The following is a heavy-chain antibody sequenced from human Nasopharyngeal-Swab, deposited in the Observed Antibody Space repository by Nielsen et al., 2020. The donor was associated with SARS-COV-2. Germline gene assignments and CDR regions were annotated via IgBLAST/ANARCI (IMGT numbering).Heavy chain of an antibody. V-gene: IGHV1-18*01. J-gene: IGHJ4*02. CDR1: GYTFTSYD. D-gene: IGHD3-22*01. CDR3: ARGSGPMIVVAPVH. CDR2: ISAYNGNT. Sequence: ASVKVSCKASGYTFTSYDINWVRQAPGQGLEWMGWISAYNGNTNYAQKLQGRVTMTTDTSTSTAYMELRSLRSDDTAVYYCARGSGPMIVVAPVHWGQGTLVTVSS.